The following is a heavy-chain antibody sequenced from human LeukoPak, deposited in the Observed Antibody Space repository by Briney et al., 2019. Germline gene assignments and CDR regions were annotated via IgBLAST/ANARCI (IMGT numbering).Heavy chain of an antibody. Sequence: GGSLRLSCAPSGFTFSSAWMHWVRQAPGEGLEWVGRIKSKVDGGTTDYAAPVKGRFTISRDDLENMLYLQMNSLKTEDTAVYYCIADTPPWNPYGLDYWGQGTLVTVSS. V-gene: IGHV3-15*07. CDR3: IADTPPWNPYGLDY. J-gene: IGHJ4*02. CDR1: GFTFSSAW. D-gene: IGHD1-1*01. CDR2: IKSKVDGGTT.